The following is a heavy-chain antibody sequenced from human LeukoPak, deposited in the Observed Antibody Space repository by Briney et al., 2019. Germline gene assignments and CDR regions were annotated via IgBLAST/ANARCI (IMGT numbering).Heavy chain of an antibody. D-gene: IGHD5-18*01. CDR3: ARERGYSYGPPYYYYYGMDV. Sequence: GGSLGLSCAASGFTFSSYAMSWVRQAPGKGLEWVSAISGSGGSTYYADSVKGRFTISRDNAKNSLYLQMNSLRAEDTAVYYCARERGYSYGPPYYYYYGMDVWGQGTTVTVSS. J-gene: IGHJ6*02. V-gene: IGHV3-23*01. CDR2: ISGSGGST. CDR1: GFTFSSYA.